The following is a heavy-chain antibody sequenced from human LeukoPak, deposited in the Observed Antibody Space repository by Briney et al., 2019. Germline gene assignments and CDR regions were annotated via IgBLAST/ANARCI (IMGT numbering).Heavy chain of an antibody. Sequence: GESLKISCKGSGYSFTNYWIGWVRQMSGKGLEWMGVIYPGDSDTRYRPAFQGQVNISADKSISTTYLQWRSLKASDTAMYYCARRYSGSYLVDYWGRGTLVIVSS. D-gene: IGHD1-26*01. CDR1: GYSFTNYW. CDR3: ARRYSGSYLVDY. CDR2: IYPGDSDT. V-gene: IGHV5-51*01. J-gene: IGHJ4*02.